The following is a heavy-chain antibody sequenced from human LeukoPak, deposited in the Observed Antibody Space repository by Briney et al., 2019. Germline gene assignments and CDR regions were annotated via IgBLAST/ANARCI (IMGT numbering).Heavy chain of an antibody. J-gene: IGHJ3*02. V-gene: IGHV4-59*08. Sequence: SETLSLTCTVSSGSISNHYWSWIRQTPGKGLEWIGYLYYSGSTNYNPSLKSQVTISLDASKKQFSLKLRSVTAADTAVYYCARHGSGTYYNSYGAFDIWGQGTMVTVSS. CDR3: ARHGSGTYYNSYGAFDI. D-gene: IGHD3-10*01. CDR1: SGSISNHY. CDR2: LYYSGST.